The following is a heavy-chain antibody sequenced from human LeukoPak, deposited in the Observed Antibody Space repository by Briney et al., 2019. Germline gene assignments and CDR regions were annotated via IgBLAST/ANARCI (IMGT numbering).Heavy chain of an antibody. CDR2: MNPNSGNT. J-gene: IGHJ4*02. Sequence: ASVKVSCKASGYTFTSYDINWVRQATGQGLEWMGWMNPNSGNTGYVQKFQGRVTMTRNTSISTAYMELSSLRSEDTAVYYCARGGITIFGVVIDYWGQGTLVTVSS. D-gene: IGHD3-3*01. CDR1: GYTFTSYD. CDR3: ARGGITIFGVVIDY. V-gene: IGHV1-8*01.